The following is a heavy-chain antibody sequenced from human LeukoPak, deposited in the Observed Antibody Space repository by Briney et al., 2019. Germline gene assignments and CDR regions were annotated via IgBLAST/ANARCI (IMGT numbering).Heavy chain of an antibody. D-gene: IGHD2-2*01. J-gene: IGHJ3*02. CDR1: GYSISSGYY. Sequence: SETLSLTCAVSGYSISSGYYWGWIRQPPGKGLEWIGSIYHSGITYYNPSLKSRVTISVDTSKNQFSLKLSSVTAADTAVYYCARHIGYCSSTSCYAFDIWGQGTMVTVSS. CDR3: ARHIGYCSSTSCYAFDI. CDR2: IYHSGIT. V-gene: IGHV4-38-2*01.